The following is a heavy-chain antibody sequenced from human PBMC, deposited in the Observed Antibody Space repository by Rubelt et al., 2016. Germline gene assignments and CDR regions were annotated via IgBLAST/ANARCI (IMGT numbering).Heavy chain of an antibody. CDR2: ISSGSSRT. J-gene: IGHJ4*02. V-gene: IGHV3-21*01. D-gene: IGHD2-21*01. Sequence: EVQLVESGGGLVKPGGSLRLSCLGSGFSFSNYAMNWVRRAPGKGLEWVASISSGSSRTYYAASVEGRFTISRDNTKDSLYLQMNSLRGEDTALYYCARGSYYFDYWGQGTLVTVSS. CDR1: GFSFSNYA. CDR3: ARGSYYFDY.